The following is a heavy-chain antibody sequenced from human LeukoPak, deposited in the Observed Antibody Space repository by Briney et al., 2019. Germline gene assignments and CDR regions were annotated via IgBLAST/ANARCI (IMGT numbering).Heavy chain of an antibody. D-gene: IGHD3-3*01. CDR2: IYTSGST. J-gene: IGHJ4*01. Sequence: SETLSLTCTVSGGSISSYYWSWIRQPAGKGLEWIGRIYTSGSTNYNPSLKSRVTMSVDTSKNQFSLKLSSVTAADTAVYYCARTKYYDFWSGYSREFDYWGHGTLVTVSS. CDR3: ARTKYYDFWSGYSREFDY. CDR1: GGSISSYY. V-gene: IGHV4-4*07.